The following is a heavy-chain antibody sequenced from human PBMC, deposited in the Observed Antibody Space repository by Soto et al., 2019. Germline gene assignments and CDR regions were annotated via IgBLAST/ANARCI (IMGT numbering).Heavy chain of an antibody. D-gene: IGHD3-10*01. V-gene: IGHV3-74*01. CDR1: GITFSSNW. Sequence: GGSLRLSCVVSGITFSSNWMHWVRQAPGKGLVWVSRINDDGRSTNYADSVKGRFTISRDNAKNTLYLQISSLRVEDTAVYYCVRGPPVHFGELSNKPCFDYWGQGALVTVSS. J-gene: IGHJ4*02. CDR3: VRGPPVHFGELSNKPCFDY. CDR2: INDDGRST.